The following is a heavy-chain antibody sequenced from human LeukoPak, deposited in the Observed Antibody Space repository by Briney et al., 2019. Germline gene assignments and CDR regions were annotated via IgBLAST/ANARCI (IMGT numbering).Heavy chain of an antibody. V-gene: IGHV3-30*04. CDR1: GFTFSNYA. J-gene: IGHJ4*02. D-gene: IGHD4-17*01. CDR2: ISNDGSKK. Sequence: GGSLRHSCAPSGFTFSNYAMHWLRQAPGKGLEWVAVISNDGSKKDHADSVKGRFTISRDNSKNPLYLQMNSLRAEDTAVYYCARGARKGDDYGGFFDYWGQGTLVTVSS. CDR3: ARGARKGDDYGGFFDY.